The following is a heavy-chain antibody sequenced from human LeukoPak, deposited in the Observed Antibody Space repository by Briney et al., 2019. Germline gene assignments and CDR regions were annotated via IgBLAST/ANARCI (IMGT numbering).Heavy chain of an antibody. V-gene: IGHV3-30*04. D-gene: IGHD6-19*01. CDR1: GFTFSSYA. CDR2: ISYDGSNK. CDR3: ARDPGVYSGWYFDY. J-gene: IGHJ4*02. Sequence: RRSLRLSCAASGFTFSSYAMHWVRQAPGKGLEWVAVISYDGSNKYYADSVKGRFTISRDNSKNTLYLQMNSLRAEDTAVYYCARDPGVYSGWYFDYWGQGTLVTVSS.